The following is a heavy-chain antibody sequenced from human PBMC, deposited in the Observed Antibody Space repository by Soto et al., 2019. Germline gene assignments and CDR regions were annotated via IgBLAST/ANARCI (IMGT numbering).Heavy chain of an antibody. CDR1: GFTFRWFG. D-gene: IGHD3-10*01. Sequence: GGSLRLSCAGSGFTFRWFGMNWVRQAPGKGLEWVARISNDGSNEYYVDSVKGRFTISRDNSKNTLYLQMDSLGAEDTAVYYCAKGEVRGIIPSYFDYWGLGTLVTVSS. CDR3: AKGEVRGIIPSYFDY. CDR2: ISNDGSNE. V-gene: IGHV3-30*18. J-gene: IGHJ4*02.